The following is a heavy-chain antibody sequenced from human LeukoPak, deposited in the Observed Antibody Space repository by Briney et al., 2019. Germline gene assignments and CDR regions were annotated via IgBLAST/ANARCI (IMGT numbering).Heavy chain of an antibody. CDR1: GYSFTIYW. D-gene: IGHD3-22*01. CDR3: ARQYYYDSSGYYYYMDV. Sequence: GESLKISCKSSGYSFTIYWIAWVRQMPGKGLEWMGIIYPADSDTRYSPSFQGQVTISADKSISTAYLQWSSLKASDTAMYYCARQYYYDSSGYYYYMDVWGKGTTVTISS. CDR2: IYPADSDT. V-gene: IGHV5-51*01. J-gene: IGHJ6*03.